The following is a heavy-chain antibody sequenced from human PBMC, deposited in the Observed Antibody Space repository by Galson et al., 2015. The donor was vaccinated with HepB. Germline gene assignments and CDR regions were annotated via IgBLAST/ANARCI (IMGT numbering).Heavy chain of an antibody. V-gene: IGHV3-48*02. J-gene: IGHJ4*02. CDR3: ARESPYYGSGSYAGY. CDR2: ISSSSSTI. CDR1: GFTFSSYS. Sequence: SLRLSCAASGFTFSSYSMNWVRQAPGKGLEWVSYISSSSSTIYYADSVKGRFTISRDNAKNSLYLQMNSLRDEDTAVYYCARESPYYGSGSYAGYWGQGTLVTVSS. D-gene: IGHD3-10*01.